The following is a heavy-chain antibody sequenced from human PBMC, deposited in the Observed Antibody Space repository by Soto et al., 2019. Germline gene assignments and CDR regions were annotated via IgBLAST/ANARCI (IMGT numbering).Heavy chain of an antibody. CDR3: AREVPVRRSSRFDP. V-gene: IGHV4-59*01. CDR1: GGSISSYY. Sequence: SEALSLTCTVSGGSISSYYWSWIRQPPGKGLEWIGYIYYSGSTNYNPSLKSRVTISVDTSKNQFSLKLSSVTAADTAVYYCAREVPVRRSSRFDPWGQGTLVTSPQ. CDR2: IYYSGST. J-gene: IGHJ5*02. D-gene: IGHD6-13*01.